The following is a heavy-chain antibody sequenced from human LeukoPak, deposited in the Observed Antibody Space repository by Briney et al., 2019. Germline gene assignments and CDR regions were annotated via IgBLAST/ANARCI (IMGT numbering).Heavy chain of an antibody. Sequence: GRSLRLSCAASGFIFSNYGMHWVRQAPGKRLEWVAAIWNDGSETFHADSVKGRFRIARDNSKSTLYLQMNSLRAEDTAVYFCARDLGRAWYGPPDYWGQGTLVTVSS. J-gene: IGHJ4*02. CDR3: ARDLGRAWYGPPDY. CDR2: IWNDGSET. V-gene: IGHV3-33*01. D-gene: IGHD3-16*01. CDR1: GFIFSNYG.